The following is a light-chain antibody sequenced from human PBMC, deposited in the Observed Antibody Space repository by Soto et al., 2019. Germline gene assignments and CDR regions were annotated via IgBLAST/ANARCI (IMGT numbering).Light chain of an antibody. CDR1: SSNIGSNY. CDR2: RNN. J-gene: IGLJ1*01. Sequence: QSVLTQPPSASGTPGQRVTISCSGSSSNIGSNYVYWYQQLPGTAPKLLIYRNNQRPSGVPDRFSGSKSGTSASLAISGLRCEDEADYYCAAWDDSLSGQVFGTGTKLTVL. V-gene: IGLV1-47*01. CDR3: AAWDDSLSGQV.